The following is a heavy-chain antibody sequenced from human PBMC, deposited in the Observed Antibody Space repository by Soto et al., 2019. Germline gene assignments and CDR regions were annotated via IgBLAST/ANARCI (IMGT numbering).Heavy chain of an antibody. CDR3: ARGGYSGYAR. J-gene: IGHJ4*02. CDR2: INHSGST. Sequence: QVQLQQWGAGLLKPSETLSLTCAVYGGSFSGYYWSWIRQPPGKGLEWIGEINHSGSTNYNPSLKSRVTISLDTSKNQFSLTLSSVTAADTAVYYCARGGYSGYARWGPGSLVTVSS. D-gene: IGHD5-12*01. CDR1: GGSFSGYY. V-gene: IGHV4-34*01.